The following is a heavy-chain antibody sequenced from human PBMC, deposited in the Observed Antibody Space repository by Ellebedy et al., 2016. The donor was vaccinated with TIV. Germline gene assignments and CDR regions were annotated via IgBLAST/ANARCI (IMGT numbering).Heavy chain of an antibody. D-gene: IGHD3-16*02. V-gene: IGHV4-34*01. Sequence: MPGGSLRLSCAVYGGSFSGYYWTWIRQPPGKGLEWIGEINDSGRTNSNPSLKSRVTISIDTSKKQFSLRLTSVTAADTAVYYCARAQKGVIIIYHYYAMDVWGQGTSVIVSS. CDR3: ARAQKGVIIIYHYYAMDV. CDR1: GGSFSGYY. CDR2: INDSGRT. J-gene: IGHJ6*02.